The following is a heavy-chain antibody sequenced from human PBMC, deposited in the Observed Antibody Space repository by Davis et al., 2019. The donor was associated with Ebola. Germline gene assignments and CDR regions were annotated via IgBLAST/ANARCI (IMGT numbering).Heavy chain of an antibody. Sequence: GESLKISCAASGFTFSSYPIHWVRQAPGKGLEWVAVISYDGSNKYYADSVKGRFTISRDNSKNTLFLQMNSLRAEDTAVYYCARDGLAAAGPFLWGQGTLVTVSS. D-gene: IGHD6-13*01. CDR3: ARDGLAAAGPFL. CDR2: ISYDGSNK. CDR1: GFTFSSYP. V-gene: IGHV3-30-3*01. J-gene: IGHJ4*02.